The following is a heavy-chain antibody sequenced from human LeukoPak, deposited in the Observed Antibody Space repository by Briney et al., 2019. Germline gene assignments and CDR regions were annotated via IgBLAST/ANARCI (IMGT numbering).Heavy chain of an antibody. CDR1: GVSISSSSYY. D-gene: IGHD3-3*01. Sequence: SETLSLTCTVSGVSISSSSYYWGWIRQPPGKGLEWIGSIYYSGSTYYNPSLKSRVTISVDTSKNQFSLKLSSVTAADTAVYYCARTSADFWSGYPAGYYGMDVWGQGTTVTVSS. V-gene: IGHV4-39*01. CDR2: IYYSGST. J-gene: IGHJ6*02. CDR3: ARTSADFWSGYPAGYYGMDV.